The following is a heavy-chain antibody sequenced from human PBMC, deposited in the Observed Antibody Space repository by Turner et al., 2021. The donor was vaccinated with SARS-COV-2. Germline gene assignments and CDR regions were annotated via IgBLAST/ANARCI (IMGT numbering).Heavy chain of an antibody. Sequence: QVQLVQSGAEVKKPGSSVKVSCKASGGTFSSYAISWVRQAPGQGLDLMGGIIPIFGTANYAQKFQGRVTIAADESTSTAYMELSSLRSEDTAVYYCARGEVGYCSGGRCYSGSYWGQGTLVTVSS. CDR1: GGTFSSYA. V-gene: IGHV1-69*01. J-gene: IGHJ4*02. CDR3: ARGEVGYCSGGRCYSGSY. CDR2: IIPIFGTA. D-gene: IGHD2-15*01.